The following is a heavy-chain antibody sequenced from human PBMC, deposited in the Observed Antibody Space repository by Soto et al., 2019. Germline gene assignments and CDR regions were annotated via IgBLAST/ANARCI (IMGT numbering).Heavy chain of an antibody. CDR2: ISAYNGDT. CDR3: ARSGLPDPVVVVGHTPFDP. CDR1: GYSFTNYD. J-gene: IGHJ5*02. V-gene: IGHV1-18*01. Sequence: KVSCKASGYSFTNYDINWVRQAPGQGLEWMGWISAYNGDTNYAQKLQGRVTMTTDTSTSTAYMELRSLRSDDTAVYYCARSGLPDPVVVVGHTPFDPWGQGTLVTSPQ. D-gene: IGHD2-15*01.